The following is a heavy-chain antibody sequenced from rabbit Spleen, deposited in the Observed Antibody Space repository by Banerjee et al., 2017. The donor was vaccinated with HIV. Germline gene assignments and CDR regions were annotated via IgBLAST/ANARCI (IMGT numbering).Heavy chain of an antibody. CDR1: GIDFSSYRY. V-gene: IGHV1S45*01. Sequence: QQQLEESGGGLVKPGGTLTLTCKASGIDFSSYRYMCWVRQAPGKGLEWIACIYISNGNTYYATWAKGRFTISKTSSTTVILQVTSLTAADTATYFCARFYAGYGDFGHAAMWGQGTLVTVS. D-gene: IGHD7-1*01. CDR2: IYISNGNT. J-gene: IGHJ4*01. CDR3: ARFYAGYGDFGHAAM.